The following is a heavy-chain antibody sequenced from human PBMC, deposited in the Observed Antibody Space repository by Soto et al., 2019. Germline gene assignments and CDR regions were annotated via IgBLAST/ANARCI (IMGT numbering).Heavy chain of an antibody. CDR2: ISPYNDYT. V-gene: IGHV1-18*01. J-gene: IGHJ6*02. Sequence: QVQLAQSANEVKKPGASVRVSCKAAGYTFIRYGIAWVRQAPGQGLEWMGWISPYNDYTVYAQKFQGRVSMTADTSTRTVYMNLSGMKSDYTAVYYCARGGYYDNSWGKLSHYGLDVWGQGTSVSVSS. CDR3: ARGGYYDNSWGKLSHYGLDV. CDR1: GYTFIRYG. D-gene: IGHD3-16*01.